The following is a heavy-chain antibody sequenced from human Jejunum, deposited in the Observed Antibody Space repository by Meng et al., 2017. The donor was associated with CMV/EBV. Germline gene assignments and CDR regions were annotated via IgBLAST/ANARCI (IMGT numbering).Heavy chain of an antibody. CDR2: IRSKNSGGTT. D-gene: IGHD2-15*01. J-gene: IGHJ4*03. CDR1: GFSASASF. V-gene: IGHV3-49*04. Sequence: SGFSASASFMAWVRPTPGKGLEWVGFIRSKNSGGTTEYAASVKGRFLVSRDESNSVTYLQMNDLRIEDTAIYYCTRCGINCYLDYWGQGTLVTVSS. CDR3: TRCGINCYLDY.